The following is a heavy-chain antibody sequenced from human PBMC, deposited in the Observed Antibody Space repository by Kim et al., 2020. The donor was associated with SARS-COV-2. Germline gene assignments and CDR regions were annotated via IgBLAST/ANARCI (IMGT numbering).Heavy chain of an antibody. Sequence: SETLSLTCTVSGGSISSYYWSWIRQPPGKGLEWIGYIYYSGSTNYNPSLKSRVTISVDTSKNQFSLKLSSVTAADTAVYYCARFPLVVRGVIPYYYGMDVWGQGTTVTVSS. J-gene: IGHJ6*02. V-gene: IGHV4-59*01. D-gene: IGHD3-10*01. CDR1: GGSISSYY. CDR2: IYYSGST. CDR3: ARFPLVVRGVIPYYYGMDV.